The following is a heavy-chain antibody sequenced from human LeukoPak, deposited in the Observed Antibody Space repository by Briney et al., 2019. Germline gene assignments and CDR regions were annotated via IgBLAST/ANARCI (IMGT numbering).Heavy chain of an antibody. CDR3: AGSKLELRYHHGY. J-gene: IGHJ4*02. D-gene: IGHD1-7*01. V-gene: IGHV1-46*01. CDR1: GYTFTSYY. CDR2: INPSGGST. Sequence: VASXXVSCKASGYTFTSYYMHWVRQAPGQGREWMGIINPSGGSTSYAQKFQGRVTITRDTSTSTVYMELSSLRSEDTAVYYCAGSKLELRYHHGYWGQGTLVTVSS.